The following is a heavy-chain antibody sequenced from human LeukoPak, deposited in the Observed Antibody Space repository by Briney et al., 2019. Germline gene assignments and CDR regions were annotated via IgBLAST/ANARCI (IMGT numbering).Heavy chain of an antibody. D-gene: IGHD5-24*01. V-gene: IGHV4-39*07. J-gene: IGHJ4*02. CDR3: ARDQGGGYNNY. CDR1: GGSTSIISYY. Sequence: SETLSLTCTVSGGSTSIISYYWGWIGNPPGKGREWIGSIYHSGSTYYNPSLKSRVTISVDTSKNQFSLKLSSVTAADTAVYYCARDQGGGYNNYWGQGTLVTVSS. CDR2: IYHSGST.